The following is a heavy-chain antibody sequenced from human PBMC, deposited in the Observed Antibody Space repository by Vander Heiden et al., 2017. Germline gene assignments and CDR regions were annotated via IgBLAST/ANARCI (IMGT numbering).Heavy chain of an antibody. V-gene: IGHV3-53*01. CDR3: ARAIAVAGNAFDY. J-gene: IGHJ4*02. D-gene: IGHD6-19*01. CDR1: GFPVSSSY. Sequence: EVQLVESGGGLIQPGGSLRLSCAASGFPVSSSYMSWVRQAPGKGLEWVSVIYSGGSTYYADSVKGRFTISRDNSKNTLYLQMNSLRAEDTAVYYCARAIAVAGNAFDYWGQGTLVTVSS. CDR2: IYSGGST.